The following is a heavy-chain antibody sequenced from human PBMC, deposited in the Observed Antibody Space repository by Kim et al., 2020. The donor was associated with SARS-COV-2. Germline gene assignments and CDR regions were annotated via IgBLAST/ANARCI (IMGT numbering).Heavy chain of an antibody. Sequence: ASVKVSCKASGYTLTTYGISWVRQAPGQGLEWMGWISGYNGNTKYAQKLQGRVTMTTDTSTGTTYMELRSLRSDDTAVYYCARVGGYSGSWVDYWGQGTLVTVSS. CDR1: GYTLTTYG. D-gene: IGHD1-26*01. V-gene: IGHV1-18*04. CDR3: ARVGGYSGSWVDY. J-gene: IGHJ4*02. CDR2: ISGYNGNT.